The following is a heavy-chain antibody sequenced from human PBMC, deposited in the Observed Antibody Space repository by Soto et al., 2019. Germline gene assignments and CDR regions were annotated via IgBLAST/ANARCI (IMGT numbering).Heavy chain of an antibody. CDR3: AKGGGSGYSASHYIDA. D-gene: IGHD3-3*01. CDR2: ISGSGTQT. Sequence: HPVGSLRLSCAASGFTFFTYAMTWVRQAPGKGLEWVSTISGSGTQTYYADSVKGRFTISRDNSENTLFLQMNSLRVEDTAVYYCAKGGGSGYSASHYIDAWAKDNTLPISS. V-gene: IGHV3-23*01. J-gene: IGHJ6*03. CDR1: GFTFFTYA.